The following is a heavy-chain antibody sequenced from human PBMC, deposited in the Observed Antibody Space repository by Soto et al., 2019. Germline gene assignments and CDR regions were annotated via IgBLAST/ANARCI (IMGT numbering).Heavy chain of an antibody. D-gene: IGHD2-8*01. J-gene: IGHJ6*02. CDR2: VSANNGHT. CDR3: ASAIECVTAKHYFYYYAMDF. CDR1: GFTFSNYG. Sequence: ASVKVSCKASGFTFSNYGQNWVRQAPGQGLEGMGWVSANNGHTNYAQNLQGRVSMTTDTSTSTAYMELRGLAFDDTAVYYCASAIECVTAKHYFYYYAMDFWGQGTPVTVSS. V-gene: IGHV1-18*01.